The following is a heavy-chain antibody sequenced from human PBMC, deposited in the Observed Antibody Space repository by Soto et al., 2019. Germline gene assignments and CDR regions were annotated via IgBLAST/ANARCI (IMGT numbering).Heavy chain of an antibody. CDR1: GYTFTGYY. J-gene: IGHJ6*02. V-gene: IGHV1-2*02. Sequence: ASVKVSCKASGYTFTGYYMHWVRQAPGQGLEWMGWINPNSGGTNYAQKFQGRVTMTRDTSISTAYMELSRLRSDDTAVYYCASLGRYCSGGSCYLYYYYGMDVWGQGTAVTVSS. D-gene: IGHD2-15*01. CDR2: INPNSGGT. CDR3: ASLGRYCSGGSCYLYYYYGMDV.